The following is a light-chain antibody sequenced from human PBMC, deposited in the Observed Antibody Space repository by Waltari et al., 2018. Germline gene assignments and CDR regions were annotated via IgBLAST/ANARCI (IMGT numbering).Light chain of an antibody. CDR2: WAS. V-gene: IGKV4-1*01. Sequence: DIVMTQSPDSLAVSLCERATINRKSSQGVLYSSNNKNYLAWYQQKPGQPPKLPIYWASTRESGVPDRFSGSGSGTDFTLTISSRQAEDVAVYYCQQYYSSPYTFGQGTKLEIK. CDR3: QQYYSSPYT. CDR1: QGVLYSSNNKNY. J-gene: IGKJ2*01.